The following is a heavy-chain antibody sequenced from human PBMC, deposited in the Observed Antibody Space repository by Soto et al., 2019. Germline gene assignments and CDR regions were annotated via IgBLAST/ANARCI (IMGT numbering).Heavy chain of an antibody. V-gene: IGHV3-74*01. Sequence: EVQLVESGGGLVQPGGSLRLSCAASGFTFSSYWMHWVRQAPGKGLVWVSRINSDGSSTSYADSVKGRFTISRDNAKNTLYLQMNSLRAEDTAVYYCAVVVVAATYNWFDPWGQGTLVTVSS. CDR3: AVVVVAATYNWFDP. CDR2: INSDGSST. D-gene: IGHD2-15*01. J-gene: IGHJ5*02. CDR1: GFTFSSYW.